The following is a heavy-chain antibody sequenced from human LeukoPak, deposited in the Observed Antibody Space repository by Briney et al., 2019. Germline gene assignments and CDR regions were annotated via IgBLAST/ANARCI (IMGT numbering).Heavy chain of an antibody. D-gene: IGHD6-13*01. J-gene: IGHJ4*02. Sequence: GGSVRLSCAASGFTFSSYGMHWVRQAPGKGLEWVAFIRYGGSNKYYADSVKGRFTISRDNSKNTLYLQMNSLRAEDTAVYYCAKDPTPGYSSSWYCRDWGQGTLVTLCS. CDR2: IRYGGSNK. CDR1: GFTFSSYG. V-gene: IGHV3-30*02. CDR3: AKDPTPGYSSSWYCRD.